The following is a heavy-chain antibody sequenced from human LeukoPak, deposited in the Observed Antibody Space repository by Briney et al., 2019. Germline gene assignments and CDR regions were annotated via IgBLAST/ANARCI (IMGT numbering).Heavy chain of an antibody. CDR3: AKVSGLGAFDI. V-gene: IGHV3-23*01. Sequence: GGSLRLSCEASGFSFSSSWMHWVRQAPGKGLEWVSAISGSDGSTYYADSVKGRFTISRDNSKNTLYLQMNSLRAEDTAVYYCAKVSGLGAFDIWGQGTMVTVSS. D-gene: IGHD5/OR15-5a*01. CDR1: GFSFSSSW. CDR2: ISGSDGST. J-gene: IGHJ3*02.